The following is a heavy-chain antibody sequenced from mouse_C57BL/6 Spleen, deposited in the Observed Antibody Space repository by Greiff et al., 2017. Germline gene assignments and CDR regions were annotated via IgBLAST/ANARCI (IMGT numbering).Heavy chain of an antibody. Sequence: EVKLQESGGDLVKPGGSLKLSCAASGFTFSSYGMSWVRQTPDKRLEWVATISSGGSYTYYPDSVKGRFTISRDNAKNTLYLQMSSLKSEDTAMYYCARPVYDYDVWYFDVWGTGTTVTVSS. V-gene: IGHV5-6*01. CDR3: ARPVYDYDVWYFDV. D-gene: IGHD2-4*01. CDR1: GFTFSSYG. J-gene: IGHJ1*03. CDR2: ISSGGSYT.